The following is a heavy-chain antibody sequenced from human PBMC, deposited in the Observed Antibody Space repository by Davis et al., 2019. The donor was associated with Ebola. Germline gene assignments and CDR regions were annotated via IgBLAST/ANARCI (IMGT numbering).Heavy chain of an antibody. V-gene: IGHV3-11*04. CDR1: GFTFSDYY. J-gene: IGHJ6*02. Sequence: GESLKISCAASGFTFSDYYMSWIRQAPGKGLEWVSYISSSGSTIYYADSVKGRFTISRDNAKNSLYLQMNSLRAEDTAVYYCAREEPSYYYYYGMDVWGQGTTVTVSS. CDR2: ISSSGSTI. CDR3: AREEPSYYYYYGMDV. D-gene: IGHD1-26*01.